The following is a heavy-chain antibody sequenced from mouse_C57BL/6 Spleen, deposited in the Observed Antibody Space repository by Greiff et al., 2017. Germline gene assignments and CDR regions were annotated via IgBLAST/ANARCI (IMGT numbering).Heavy chain of an antibody. CDR3: ARGAAQATAFAY. Sequence: QVQLQQSGAELMKPGASVKLSCKATGYTFTGYWIEWVKQRPGHGLEWIGEILPGSGSTNYNEKFKGKATFTADTSSNTAYMQLSSLTTEESAIYYCARGAAQATAFAYWGQGTLVTVSA. V-gene: IGHV1-9*01. D-gene: IGHD3-2*02. CDR1: GYTFTGYW. CDR2: ILPGSGST. J-gene: IGHJ3*01.